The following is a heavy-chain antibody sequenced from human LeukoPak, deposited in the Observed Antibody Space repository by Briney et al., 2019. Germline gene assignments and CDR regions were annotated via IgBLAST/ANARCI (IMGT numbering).Heavy chain of an antibody. Sequence: PSETLSLTCAVYGGSSSGYNWSRIGQPPGKELEWIGEINHSGSTNYNPSLKSRVTISVDTSKNQFSLKLSSVTAADTAVYYCARVINGYYYYYMDVWGKGTTVTVSS. CDR3: ARVINGYYYYYMDV. D-gene: IGHD2/OR15-2a*01. CDR1: GGSSSGYN. CDR2: INHSGST. J-gene: IGHJ6*03. V-gene: IGHV4-34*01.